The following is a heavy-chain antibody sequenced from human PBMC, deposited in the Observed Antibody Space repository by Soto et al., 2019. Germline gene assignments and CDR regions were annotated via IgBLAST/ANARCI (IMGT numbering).Heavy chain of an antibody. CDR1: GFTFSSYA. CDR3: AKDRMGEYYYDRSGYWPPYYFDY. D-gene: IGHD3-22*01. Sequence: GGSLRLSCAASGFTFSSYAMSWVRQAPGKGLEWVSAISGSGGSTYYADSVKGRFTISRDNSKNTLYLQMNSLRAEDTAVYYCAKDRMGEYYYDRSGYWPPYYFDYWGQGTLVTVSS. J-gene: IGHJ4*02. V-gene: IGHV3-23*01. CDR2: ISGSGGST.